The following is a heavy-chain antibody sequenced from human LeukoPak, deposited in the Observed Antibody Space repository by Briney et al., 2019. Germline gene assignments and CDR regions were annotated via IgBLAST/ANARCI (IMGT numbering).Heavy chain of an antibody. J-gene: IGHJ3*02. V-gene: IGHV4-39*07. CDR3: ARLLVRGVIKEADDAFDI. CDR1: GGSISSSSYY. D-gene: IGHD3-10*01. Sequence: PSETLSLTCTVSGGSISSSSYYWGWIRQPPGKGLEWIGSIYYSGSTYYNPSLKSRVTISVDTSKNQFSLKLSSVTAADTAVYYCARLLVRGVIKEADDAFDIWGQGTMVTVSS. CDR2: IYYSGST.